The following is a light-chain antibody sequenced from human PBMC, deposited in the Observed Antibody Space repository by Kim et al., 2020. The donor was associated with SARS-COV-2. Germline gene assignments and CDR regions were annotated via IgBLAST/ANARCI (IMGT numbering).Light chain of an antibody. V-gene: IGKV1-33*01. J-gene: IGKJ4*01. CDR3: QQYDNLFT. CDR1: QDISNY. CDR2: DAS. Sequence: ASVGDRVTITCQASQDISNYLNWYQQKPGKAPKLLIYDASNLETGVPSRFSGSGSGTDFTFTISSLQPEDIATYYCQQYDNLFTFGGGTKVEIK.